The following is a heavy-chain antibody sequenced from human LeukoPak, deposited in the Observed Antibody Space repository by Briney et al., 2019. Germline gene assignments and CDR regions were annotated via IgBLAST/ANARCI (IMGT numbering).Heavy chain of an antibody. J-gene: IGHJ4*02. D-gene: IGHD3-10*01. CDR2: MNPNSGNT. CDR1: GYTFTSYD. Sequence: GASVKVSCKTSGYTFTSYDINWVRQATGQGLEWMGWMNPNSGNTGYAQNFQGRVTMTRDPSISTAYMELSSLRSEDTAVYYCARESGFCGSGSRYWGQGTLVIVSS. CDR3: ARESGFCGSGSRY. V-gene: IGHV1-8*01.